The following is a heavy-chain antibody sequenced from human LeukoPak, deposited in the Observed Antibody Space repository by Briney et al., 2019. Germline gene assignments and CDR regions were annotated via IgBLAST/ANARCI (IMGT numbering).Heavy chain of an antibody. Sequence: SGGSLRLSCAASGFTFSSYWMSWVRQAPGKGLEWVANINYDGGEKYYVGSVKGRFTISRDNAKNSLYLQMNSLRAEDTAVYYCARYSSSWHYWGQGTLVTVAS. CDR2: INYDGGEK. CDR1: GFTFSSYW. CDR3: ARYSSSWHY. J-gene: IGHJ4*02. V-gene: IGHV3-7*01. D-gene: IGHD6-13*01.